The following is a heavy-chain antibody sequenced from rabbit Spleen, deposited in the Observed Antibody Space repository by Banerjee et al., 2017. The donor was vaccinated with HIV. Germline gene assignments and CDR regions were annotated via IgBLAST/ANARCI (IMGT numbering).Heavy chain of an antibody. Sequence: QSLEESGGDLVKPGASLTLTCKASGFDVTSTYYMCWVRQAPGKGLEWIACIGISSNIRWYASWVNGRFTISKTSSTTVTLQVTSLTAADTATYFCAREVGGSAYPDYFTLWGPGTLVTVS. CDR1: GFDVTSTYY. V-gene: IGHV1S40*01. CDR3: AREVGGSAYPDYFTL. J-gene: IGHJ4*01. CDR2: IGISSNIR. D-gene: IGHD1-1*01.